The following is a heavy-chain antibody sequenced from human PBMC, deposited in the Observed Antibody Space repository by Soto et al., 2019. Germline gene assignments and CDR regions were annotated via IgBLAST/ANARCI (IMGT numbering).Heavy chain of an antibody. D-gene: IGHD2-15*01. CDR1: GFTFSSYA. Sequence: GGSLRLSCAASGFTFSSYAMSWVRQAPGKGLEWVSAISGSGGSTYYADSVKGRFTISRDNSKNSLYLQMNSLRAEDTAVYYCASPGMVAATPFDYRGQGTLVTVSS. J-gene: IGHJ4*02. CDR3: ASPGMVAATPFDY. CDR2: ISGSGGST. V-gene: IGHV3-23*01.